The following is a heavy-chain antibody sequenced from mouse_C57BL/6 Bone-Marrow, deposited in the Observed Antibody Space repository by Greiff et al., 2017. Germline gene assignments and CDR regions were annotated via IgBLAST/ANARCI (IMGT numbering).Heavy chain of an antibody. J-gene: IGHJ4*01. CDR1: GFTFSSYG. CDR2: ISSGGSYT. Sequence: EVQVVESGGDLVKPGGSLKLSCAASGFTFSSYGMSWVRQTPDKRLEWVATISSGGSYTYYPDRVKGRFTISRDNAKNTLYRQMSSLNSEDTATNYCARHGGLLFMDYWGQGTSVTVSS. D-gene: IGHD1-1*01. V-gene: IGHV5-6*01. CDR3: ARHGGLLFMDY.